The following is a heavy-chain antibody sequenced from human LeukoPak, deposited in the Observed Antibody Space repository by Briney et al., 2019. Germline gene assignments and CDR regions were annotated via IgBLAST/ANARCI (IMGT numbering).Heavy chain of an antibody. CDR1: GGSISSSSYY. D-gene: IGHD2-15*01. Sequence: SETLSLTCTVSGGSISSSSYYWGWIRQPPGKGLEWIGSIYYSGSTYYNPSLKSRVTISVDTSKNQFSLKLSSVTAADTAVYYCARIFAQGIKGDYWGQGTLVTVSS. J-gene: IGHJ4*02. CDR2: IYYSGST. CDR3: ARIFAQGIKGDY. V-gene: IGHV4-39*01.